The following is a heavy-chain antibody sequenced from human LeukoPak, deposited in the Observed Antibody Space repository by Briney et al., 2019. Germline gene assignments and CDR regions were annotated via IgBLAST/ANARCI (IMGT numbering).Heavy chain of an antibody. D-gene: IGHD1-26*01. V-gene: IGHV3-23*01. J-gene: IGHJ3*02. Sequence: GGSLRLSCAASGFTFSSYAMHWVRQAPGKGLEWVSAISGGGGNTYYADSVKGRFTISRDNSKNTLYLQMNSLRAEDTAVYYCGKNRYSGSLSPFDIWGQGTMVTVSS. CDR3: GKNRYSGSLSPFDI. CDR2: ISGGGGNT. CDR1: GFTFSSYA.